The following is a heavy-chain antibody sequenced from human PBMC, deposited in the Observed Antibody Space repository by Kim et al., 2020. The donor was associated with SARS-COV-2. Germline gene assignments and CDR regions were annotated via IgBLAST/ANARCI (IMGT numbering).Heavy chain of an antibody. J-gene: IGHJ5*02. D-gene: IGHD3-9*01. V-gene: IGHV1-69*13. CDR3: AHADPIPYDILTGSLYWFDP. CDR2: TIPIFGTA. CDR1: GGTFSSYA. Sequence: SVKVSCKASGGTFSSYAISWVRQAPGQGLEWMGGTIPIFGTANYAQKFQGRVTITADESTSTAYMELSSLRSEDTAVYYCAHADPIPYDILTGSLYWFDPWGQGTLVTVSS.